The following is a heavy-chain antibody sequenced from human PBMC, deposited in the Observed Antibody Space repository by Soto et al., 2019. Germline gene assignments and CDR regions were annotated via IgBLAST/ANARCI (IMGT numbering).Heavy chain of an antibody. J-gene: IGHJ4*02. CDR1: GGSISSGDYY. CDR3: ARVDYDSSGLLDY. Sequence: SETLSLTCTVSGGSISSGDYYWSWIRQPPGKGLEWIGYIYYSGSTYYNPSLKSRVTISVGTSKNQFSLKLSSVTAADTAVYYCARVDYDSSGLLDYWGQGTLVTVSS. D-gene: IGHD3-22*01. CDR2: IYYSGST. V-gene: IGHV4-30-4*01.